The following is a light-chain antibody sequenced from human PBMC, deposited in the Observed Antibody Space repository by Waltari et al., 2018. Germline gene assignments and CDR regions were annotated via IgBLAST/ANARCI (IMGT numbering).Light chain of an antibody. CDR1: QDISNY. V-gene: IGKV1-33*01. CDR2: DAS. Sequence: DIQMTQSPSSLSASVGDRVTITCQASQDISNYLNWYQQKPGKAPKLLIYDASNLETGVPSRFSGSGSGTDFTFTISSLQPEDIATYYCQQYDNLPCTFDQGTKLEIK. J-gene: IGKJ2*02. CDR3: QQYDNLPCT.